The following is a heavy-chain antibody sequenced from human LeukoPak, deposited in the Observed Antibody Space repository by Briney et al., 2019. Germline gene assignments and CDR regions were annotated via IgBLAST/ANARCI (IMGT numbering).Heavy chain of an antibody. Sequence: GGSLRLSCAASGFTFSSYSMNWVRQAPGKGLEWVSSISSSSSYIYYADSVKGRFTISRDNAKNSLYLQMNSLRAEDTAAYYCARDLFVVVAATRGGFDPWGQGTLVTVSS. D-gene: IGHD2-15*01. CDR3: ARDLFVVVAATRGGFDP. CDR2: ISSSSSYI. CDR1: GFTFSSYS. J-gene: IGHJ5*02. V-gene: IGHV3-21*01.